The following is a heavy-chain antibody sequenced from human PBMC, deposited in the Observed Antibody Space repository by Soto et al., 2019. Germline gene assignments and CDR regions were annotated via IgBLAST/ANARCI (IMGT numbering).Heavy chain of an antibody. CDR3: SRVGGDYGGKVGDY. Sequence: QVQLQESGPGLVKPSQTLSLTCTVSGGSISSGDYYWRWIRQPPGKGLEWIGYIYYSGSNYYNPSLKSRVTISVDTSKNHFPLKLSSVTAAYTAVYYCSRVGGDYGGKVGDYWGQGTLVTASS. CDR2: IYYSGSN. D-gene: IGHD4-17*01. J-gene: IGHJ4*02. V-gene: IGHV4-30-4*01. CDR1: GGSISSGDYY.